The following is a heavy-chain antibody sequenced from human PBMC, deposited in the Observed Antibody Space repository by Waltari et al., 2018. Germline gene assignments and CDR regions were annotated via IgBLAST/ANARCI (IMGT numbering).Heavy chain of an antibody. V-gene: IGHV2-5*01. D-gene: IGHD3-3*01. CDR2: IYWNDDK. Sequence: QITLKESGPTLVKPTQTLTLTCTFSGFSLSTSGVGVGWIRQPPGKALEWLALIYWNDDKRYSPSLKSRLTITKDTSKNQVVLTMTNMDPVDTAIYYCAHDIWSGYFFDYWGQGTLVTVSS. CDR3: AHDIWSGYFFDY. J-gene: IGHJ4*02. CDR1: GFSLSTSGVG.